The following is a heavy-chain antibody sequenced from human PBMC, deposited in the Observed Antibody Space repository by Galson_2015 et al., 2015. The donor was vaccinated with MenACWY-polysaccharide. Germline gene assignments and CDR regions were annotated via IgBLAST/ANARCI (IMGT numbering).Heavy chain of an antibody. D-gene: IGHD2-15*01. J-gene: IGHJ4*02. V-gene: IGHV1-8*01. CDR1: GYTFTSYD. CDR2: INPGSGNT. Sequence: SVKVSCKASGYTFTSYDINWVRQAPGQGPEWMGYINPGSGNTAYAQKFQGRVTMTSSTSMHTAYMELSSLTSDDTAVYYCATTPLERDYWGQGTLVTVSS. CDR3: ATTPLERDY.